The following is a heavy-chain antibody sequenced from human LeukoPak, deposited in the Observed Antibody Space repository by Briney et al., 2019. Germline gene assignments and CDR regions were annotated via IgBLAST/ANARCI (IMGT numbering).Heavy chain of an antibody. CDR3: AREMYAGWYFAFDI. CDR1: GFTFSSFT. V-gene: IGHV3-21*01. J-gene: IGHJ3*02. Sequence: PGGSPRLSCTVSGFTFSSFTMNWVRQGPGKGLEWVASISNSGDYISYADSLKGRFTISRDNAKNSLFLQMSSLRAEDTAVYYCAREMYAGWYFAFDIWGQGTMVTVSS. CDR2: ISNSGDYI. D-gene: IGHD6-19*01.